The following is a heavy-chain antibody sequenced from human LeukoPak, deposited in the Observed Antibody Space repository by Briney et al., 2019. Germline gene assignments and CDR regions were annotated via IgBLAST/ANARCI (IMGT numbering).Heavy chain of an antibody. CDR1: GFTFSSYE. V-gene: IGHV3-48*03. Sequence: PGGSLRLSCAASGFTFSSYEMNWVRQAPGRGLEWVSYISSSGSTIYYADSVKGRFTISRDNAKNSLYLQMNSLRAEDTAVYYCAELGITLIGGVWGKGTTVTISS. J-gene: IGHJ6*04. D-gene: IGHD3-10*02. CDR2: ISSSGSTI. CDR3: AELGITLIGGV.